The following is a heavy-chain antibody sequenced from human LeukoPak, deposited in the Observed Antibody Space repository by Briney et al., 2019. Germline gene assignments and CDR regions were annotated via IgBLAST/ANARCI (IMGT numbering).Heavy chain of an antibody. CDR3: AKDDVLRYFDWLMGAFDI. CDR1: GFTFDDYG. Sequence: PGGSLRLSCAASGFTFDDYGMSWVRQAPGKGLEWVSGINWNGGSTGYADSVKGRFTISRDNAKNSLYLQMNSLRAEDTAVYYCAKDDVLRYFDWLMGAFDIWGQGTMVTVSS. J-gene: IGHJ3*02. CDR2: INWNGGST. D-gene: IGHD3-9*01. V-gene: IGHV3-20*04.